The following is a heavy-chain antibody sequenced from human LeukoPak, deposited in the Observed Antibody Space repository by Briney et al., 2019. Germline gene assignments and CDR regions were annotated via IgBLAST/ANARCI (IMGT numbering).Heavy chain of an antibody. V-gene: IGHV4-30-4*01. Sequence: PSQTLSLTCTVSGGSISSGDYYWSWIRQPPGKGLEWIGYIYYSGSTHYNPSLKSRVTISVDTSKNQFSLKLSSVTAADTAVYYCARDRVSSSWRVAGFDPWGQGTLVTVSS. D-gene: IGHD6-13*01. CDR2: IYYSGST. CDR1: GGSISSGDYY. CDR3: ARDRVSSSWRVAGFDP. J-gene: IGHJ5*02.